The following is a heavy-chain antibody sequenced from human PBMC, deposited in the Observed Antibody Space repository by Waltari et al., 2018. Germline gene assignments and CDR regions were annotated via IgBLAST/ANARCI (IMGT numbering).Heavy chain of an antibody. Sequence: QMQLVGSGGGVVKPGTSLRLSCAASGFTFSDYDMHWVRQTPAKGLEWVAFIGNDGSDKKYADTVKGRFTISRDNSKNTLYLQRNSLRAEDTAMYFCAKDRRFYGSGSYSDYWGQGTLVTVSS. V-gene: IGHV3-33*03. CDR3: AKDRRFYGSGSYSDY. CDR2: IGNDGSDK. J-gene: IGHJ4*02. D-gene: IGHD3-10*01. CDR1: GFTFSDYD.